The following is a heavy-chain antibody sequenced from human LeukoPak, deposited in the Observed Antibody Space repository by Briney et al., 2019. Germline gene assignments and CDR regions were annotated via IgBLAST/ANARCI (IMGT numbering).Heavy chain of an antibody. CDR2: VYYSGST. CDR3: ARHGSSSGESEFDY. Sequence: NTSETLSLTCTVSGGSISSSSYFWGWIRQPPGKGLEWIGSVYYSGSTYYNPSLKSRVTISVDTSKNQFSLKLSSVTAADTAVYYCARHGSSSGESEFDYWGQGTLVTVSS. V-gene: IGHV4-39*01. CDR1: GGSISSSSYF. D-gene: IGHD6-6*01. J-gene: IGHJ4*02.